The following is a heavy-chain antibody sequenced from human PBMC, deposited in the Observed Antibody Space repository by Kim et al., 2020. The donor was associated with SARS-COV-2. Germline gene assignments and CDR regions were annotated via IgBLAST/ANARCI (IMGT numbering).Heavy chain of an antibody. CDR3: ARADRLYGDYWFDP. D-gene: IGHD4-17*01. Sequence: GGSLRLSCAASGFTFSSYEMNWVRQAPGKGLEWVSYLSSSGSTIYYADSVKGRFTISRDNAKNSLYLQMNSLRAEDTALYYCARADRLYGDYWFDPWGQGTLVTVSS. CDR1: GFTFSSYE. J-gene: IGHJ5*02. V-gene: IGHV3-48*03. CDR2: LSSSGSTI.